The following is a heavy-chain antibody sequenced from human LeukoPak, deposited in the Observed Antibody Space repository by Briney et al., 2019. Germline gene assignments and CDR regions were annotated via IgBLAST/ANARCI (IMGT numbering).Heavy chain of an antibody. Sequence: SETLSLTCTVSGGSISSYYWSWIRQPPGKGLEWIGYIYYSGSTNYNPSLKSRVTISVDTSKNQFSLKLSSVTAADTAVYYCARGSDYYDSSGPREYYFDYWGQGTLVTVSS. CDR3: ARGSDYYDSSGPREYYFDY. V-gene: IGHV4-59*01. CDR2: IYYSGST. D-gene: IGHD3-22*01. CDR1: GGSISSYY. J-gene: IGHJ4*02.